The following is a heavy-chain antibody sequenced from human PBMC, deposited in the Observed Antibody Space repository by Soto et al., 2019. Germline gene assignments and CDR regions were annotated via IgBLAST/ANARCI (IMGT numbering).Heavy chain of an antibody. CDR3: ALSLFPNWGSRGAFDY. V-gene: IGHV2-5*02. Sequence: QITLKESGPTLVKPTQTLTLTCTFSGFSLSTSGVGVGWIRQPPGKALEWLALIYWDDDKRYSPSLKSRLTIPKDTSKNQVVLTMTNMDPVDTATYCCALSLFPNWGSRGAFDYWGQGALVTVSS. J-gene: IGHJ4*02. CDR2: IYWDDDK. D-gene: IGHD7-27*01. CDR1: GFSLSTSGVG.